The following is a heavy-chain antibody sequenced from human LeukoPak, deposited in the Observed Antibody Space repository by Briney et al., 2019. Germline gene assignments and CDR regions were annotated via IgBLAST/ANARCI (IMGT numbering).Heavy chain of an antibody. CDR1: GGSISSGSYY. CDR3: ARNRDGYNSFDY. J-gene: IGHJ4*02. V-gene: IGHV4-61*02. Sequence: PSQTLSLTCTVSGGSISSGSYYWSWIRQPAGKGLEWIGRIYTSGSTNYNPSLKSRVTISVDTSKNQFSLKLSSMTAADTAVYYCARNRDGYNSFDYWGQGTLVTVSS. CDR2: IYTSGST. D-gene: IGHD5-24*01.